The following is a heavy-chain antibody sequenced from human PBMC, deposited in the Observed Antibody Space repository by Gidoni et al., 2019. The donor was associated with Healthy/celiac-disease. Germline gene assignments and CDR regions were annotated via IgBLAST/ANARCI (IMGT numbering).Heavy chain of an antibody. CDR3: ARSKGGYSYGCFDY. CDR2: IFSNDEK. J-gene: IGHJ4*02. V-gene: IGHV2-26*01. D-gene: IGHD5-18*01. Sequence: QVTLKESGPVLVTPTETLTLTCTVSGFSLSNARMGVSWIRQPPGKALEWLAHIFSNDEKSYSTSLKSRLTISKDTSKSQVVLTMTNMDPVDTATYYCARSKGGYSYGCFDYWGQGTLVTVSS. CDR1: GFSLSNARMG.